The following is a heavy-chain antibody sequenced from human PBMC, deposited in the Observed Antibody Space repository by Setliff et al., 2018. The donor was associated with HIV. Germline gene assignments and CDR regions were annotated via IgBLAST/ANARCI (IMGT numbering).Heavy chain of an antibody. CDR1: GYTFTSSD. D-gene: IGHD3-9*01. J-gene: IGHJ4*02. CDR3: ARDLVASYFGIMTEGLFDY. Sequence: ASVKVSCKASGYTFTSSDINWVRQAPGQGLEWMGWMNPKSGNTGYAQKFQGRVTMTSNTFIGTAYMELSSLTSEDTAVYYCARDLVASYFGIMTEGLFDYWGQGTLVTVSS. V-gene: IGHV1-8*02. CDR2: MNPKSGNT.